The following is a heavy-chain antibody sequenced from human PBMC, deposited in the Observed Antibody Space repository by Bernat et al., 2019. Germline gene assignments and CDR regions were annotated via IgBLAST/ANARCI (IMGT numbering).Heavy chain of an antibody. CDR2: ISDDGTKK. J-gene: IGHJ4*02. V-gene: IGHV3-30*19. CDR3: AKDRRRTIYAGLDY. Sequence: QVQLVESGGGVVQPGRSLRLSCAASGFTFSSYGMHWVRQAPGTGLEWVAVISDDGTKKYYGDSVKGRFTISRDNSKNTLYLQMNSLRADDTAVYYCAKDRRRTIYAGLDYWGQGTLVTVSS. D-gene: IGHD3-3*01. CDR1: GFTFSSYG.